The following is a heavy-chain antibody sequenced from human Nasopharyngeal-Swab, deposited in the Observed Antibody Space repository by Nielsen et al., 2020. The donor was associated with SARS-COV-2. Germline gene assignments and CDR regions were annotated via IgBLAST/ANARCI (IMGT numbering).Heavy chain of an antibody. V-gene: IGHV3-73*01. CDR2: IRSKANSYAT. D-gene: IGHD6-13*01. CDR1: GFTFSGSA. J-gene: IGHJ6*02. CDR3: ARAIRMYSSSWTYYYYGMDV. Sequence: GGSLRLSCAASGFTFSGSAMHWVRQASGKGLEWVGRIRSKANSYATAYAASVKGRFTISRDDSKNTAYLQMNSLKTEDTAVYYCARAIRMYSSSWTYYYYGMDVWGQGTTVTVSS.